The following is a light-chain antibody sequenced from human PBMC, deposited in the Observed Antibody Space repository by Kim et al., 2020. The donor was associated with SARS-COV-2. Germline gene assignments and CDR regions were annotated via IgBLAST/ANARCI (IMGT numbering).Light chain of an antibody. CDR3: QAWDSSTAWV. Sequence: VSPGQTASIACSGDKLGDKYACWYQQKPGQSPVLVIYQDSKRPSGIPERFSGSNSGNTATLTISGTQAMDEADYYCQAWDSSTAWVFGGGTQLTVL. V-gene: IGLV3-1*01. CDR2: QDS. J-gene: IGLJ3*02. CDR1: KLGDKY.